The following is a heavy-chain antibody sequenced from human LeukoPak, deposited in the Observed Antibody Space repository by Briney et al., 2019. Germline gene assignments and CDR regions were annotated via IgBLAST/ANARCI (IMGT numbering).Heavy chain of an antibody. CDR2: INTNNGNT. D-gene: IGHD6-13*01. J-gene: IGHJ4*02. V-gene: IGHV1-18*01. Sequence: ASVKVSCKASGGTFSSYAISWVRQAPGQGLEWMGWINTNNGNTNYAQKFQGRVTMTTDTSTTTGYMELRSLGSDDTAVYYCARGPIAAAGDYWGQGTLVTVSS. CDR1: GGTFSSYA. CDR3: ARGPIAAAGDY.